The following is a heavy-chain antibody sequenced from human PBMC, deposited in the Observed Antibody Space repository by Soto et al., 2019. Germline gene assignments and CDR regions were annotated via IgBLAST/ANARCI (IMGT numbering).Heavy chain of an antibody. Sequence: GASVKVSCKASGYAFTDYFVHWVRQAPGRGLEWMGWINPYSGDTNYAQKFQGRITMTLDTSITTAYSELSLLTSDDTAIYYCAREAGSGSYYPWNVWGQGTTVTVSS. CDR3: AREAGSGSYYPWNV. CDR1: GYAFTDYF. CDR2: INPYSGDT. V-gene: IGHV1-2*02. D-gene: IGHD3-10*01. J-gene: IGHJ6*02.